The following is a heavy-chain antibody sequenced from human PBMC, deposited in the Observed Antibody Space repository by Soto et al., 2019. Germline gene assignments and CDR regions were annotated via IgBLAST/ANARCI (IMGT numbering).Heavy chain of an antibody. J-gene: IGHJ3*02. V-gene: IGHV4-4*07. D-gene: IGHD3-9*01. CDR2: IYTSGST. Sequence: QVQLQESGPGLVKPSETLSLTCTVSGGSISSYYWSWIRQPAGKGLEWIGRIYTSGSTNYNPSLRSRVTMAVDTSKTQFSLKLSSVTAADPAVYYCARGVYYDILTVENVLLFDIWGQGTMVTVSS. CDR3: ARGVYYDILTVENVLLFDI. CDR1: GGSISSYY.